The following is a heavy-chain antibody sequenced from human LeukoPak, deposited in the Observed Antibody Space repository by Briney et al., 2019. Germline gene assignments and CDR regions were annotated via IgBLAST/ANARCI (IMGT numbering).Heavy chain of an antibody. V-gene: IGHV3-33*01. D-gene: IGHD4-17*01. J-gene: IGHJ5*02. CDR2: IWYDGSNK. CDR1: GFTFSSYG. Sequence: GGSLRLSCAASGFTFSSYGIHWVRQAPGKGLEWVAVIWYDGSNKYYADSVKGRFTISRDNSKNTLYLQMNSLRAEDTAVYYCARELYGDYSNWFDPWGQGTLVTVSS. CDR3: ARELYGDYSNWFDP.